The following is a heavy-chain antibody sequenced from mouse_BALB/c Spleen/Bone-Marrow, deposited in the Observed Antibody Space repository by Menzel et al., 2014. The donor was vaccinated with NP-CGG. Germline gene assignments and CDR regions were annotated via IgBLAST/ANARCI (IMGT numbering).Heavy chain of an antibody. CDR1: GFTFSSYA. Sequence: EVQRVESGGGLVKPGVSLKLSCAASGFTFSSYAMSWVRQTPEKRLEWVASISRGGSTYYPDSVKGRFTISRDNARNILYLKMSSLRSEDTAMYYCARDGSSYYAMDYWGQGTSVNVSS. CDR3: ARDGSSYYAMDY. J-gene: IGHJ4*01. D-gene: IGHD1-1*01. CDR2: ISRGGST. V-gene: IGHV5-6-5*01.